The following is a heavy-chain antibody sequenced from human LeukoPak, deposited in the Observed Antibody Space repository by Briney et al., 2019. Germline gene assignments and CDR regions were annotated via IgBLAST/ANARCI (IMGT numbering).Heavy chain of an antibody. CDR2: ISYDGSNK. CDR1: GFTFSSYA. J-gene: IGHJ6*02. V-gene: IGHV3-30-3*01. Sequence: GRSLRLSCAASGFTFSSYAMHWVRQAPGKGLEWAAVISYDGSNKYYADSVKGRFTISRDNSKNTLYLQMNSLRAEDTAVYYCARARCSGGSCYSWDYYYYGMDVWGQGTTVTVSS. CDR3: ARARCSGGSCYSWDYYYYGMDV. D-gene: IGHD2-15*01.